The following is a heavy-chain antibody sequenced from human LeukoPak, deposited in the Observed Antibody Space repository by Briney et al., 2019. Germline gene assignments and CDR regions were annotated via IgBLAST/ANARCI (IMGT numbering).Heavy chain of an antibody. V-gene: IGHV1-2*02. CDR2: INPKSGGR. J-gene: IGHJ4*02. CDR3: ARGHTFRSFAS. Sequence: ASVKVSCKASGYTFTGYYMHWVRQAPGQGREWRGWINPKSGGRNYAQKFQGRVTMTRDTSISTAKMEVSRRRSDDPAVYYCARGHTFRSFASWGQGTLVTVSS. CDR1: GYTFTGYY. D-gene: IGHD2/OR15-2a*01.